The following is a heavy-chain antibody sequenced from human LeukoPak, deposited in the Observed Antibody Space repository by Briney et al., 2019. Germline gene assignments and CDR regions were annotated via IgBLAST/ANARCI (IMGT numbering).Heavy chain of an antibody. D-gene: IGHD6-19*01. Sequence: PSETLSLTCAVYGGSFSGYYWSWIRQPPGNGLEWIGEINHSGSTNYNPSLKSRVTISVDTSKNQFSLKLSSVTAADTAVYYCARGAQWLVHFDYWGQGTLVTVSS. CDR3: ARGAQWLVHFDY. V-gene: IGHV4-34*01. CDR1: GGSFSGYY. CDR2: INHSGST. J-gene: IGHJ4*02.